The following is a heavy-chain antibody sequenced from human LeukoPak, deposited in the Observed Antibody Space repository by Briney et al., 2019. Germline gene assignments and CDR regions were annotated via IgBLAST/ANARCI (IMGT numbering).Heavy chain of an antibody. CDR1: GGSFSGYY. V-gene: IGHV4-34*01. J-gene: IGHJ2*01. Sequence: PSETLSLTCAVYGGSFSGYYWSWIRQPPGKGLEWIEEINHSGSTNYNPSLKSRVTISVDTSKNQFSLKLSSVTAADTAVYYCARVNWYFDLWGRGTLVTVSS. CDR2: INHSGST. CDR3: ARVNWYFDL.